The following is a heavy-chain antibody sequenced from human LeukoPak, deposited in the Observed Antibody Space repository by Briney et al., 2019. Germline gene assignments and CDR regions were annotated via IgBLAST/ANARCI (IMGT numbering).Heavy chain of an antibody. CDR2: ISYDGSNK. CDR3: ARARYCSGGSCSDDAFDI. V-gene: IGHV3-30*04. J-gene: IGHJ3*02. CDR1: GFTFSSYE. D-gene: IGHD2-15*01. Sequence: GGSLRLSCAASGFTFSSYEMNWVRQAPGKGLEWVAVISYDGSNKYYADSVKGRFTISRDNAKNSLYLQMNSLRAEDTAVYYCARARYCSGGSCSDDAFDIWGQGTMVTVSS.